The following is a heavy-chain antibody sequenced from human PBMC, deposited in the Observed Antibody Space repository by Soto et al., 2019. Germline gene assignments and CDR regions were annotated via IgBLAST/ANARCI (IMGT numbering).Heavy chain of an antibody. D-gene: IGHD1-1*01. CDR1: GFTFSSYW. CDR3: AKAPRYNWNELDY. CDR2: INSDGSST. Sequence: GGSLRLSCAASGFTFSSYWMHWVRQAPGKGLVWVSRINSDGSSTSYADSVKGRFTISRDNAKNTLYLQMNSLRAEDTAVYYCAKAPRYNWNELDYWGQGPLVTVSS. V-gene: IGHV3-74*01. J-gene: IGHJ4*02.